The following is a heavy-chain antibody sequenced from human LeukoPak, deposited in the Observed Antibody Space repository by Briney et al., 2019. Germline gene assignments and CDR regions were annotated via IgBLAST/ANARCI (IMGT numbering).Heavy chain of an antibody. CDR2: IIPIFGTA. D-gene: IGHD3-22*01. J-gene: IGHJ4*02. V-gene: IGHV1-69*13. Sequence: SVNVFSTASGGTFSSYAISWVRQAPGQGLEWMGGIIPIFGTANYAQKFQGRVTITADESTSTAYMELSSLRSEDTAVYYCARDVEPYYYDSSGYYPGASLGYWGQGTLVTVSS. CDR1: GGTFSSYA. CDR3: ARDVEPYYYDSSGYYPGASLGY.